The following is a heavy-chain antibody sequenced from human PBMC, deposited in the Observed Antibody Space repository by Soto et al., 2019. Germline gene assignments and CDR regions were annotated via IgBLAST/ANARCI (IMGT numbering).Heavy chain of an antibody. V-gene: IGHV1-69*13. CDR3: ARDLYGVASAWFDP. Sequence: SVKVSCKASGGTFSSYAISWVRQAPGQGLEWMGGIIPIFGTANYAQKFQGRVTITGDESASTAYMELSSLTSEDTAVYYCARDLYGVASAWFDPWGQEALVTVSS. J-gene: IGHJ5*02. CDR1: GGTFSSYA. D-gene: IGHD3-16*01. CDR2: IIPIFGTA.